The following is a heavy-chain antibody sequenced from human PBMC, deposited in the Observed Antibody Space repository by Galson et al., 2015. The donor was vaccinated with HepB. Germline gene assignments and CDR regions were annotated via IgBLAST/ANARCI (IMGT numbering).Heavy chain of an antibody. D-gene: IGHD3-16*02. CDR2: ISTYNDNT. V-gene: IGHV1-18*01. CDR1: GYTFTNYR. Sequence: SVKVSCKASGYTFTNYRIHWVRQAPGQGLEWMGWISTYNDNTNYAQKLQGGVTMTRDTSTRTAYMELRSLRSDDTAMYYCVRGGRLGELSSFDYWGQGTLVTVSS. J-gene: IGHJ4*02. CDR3: VRGGRLGELSSFDY.